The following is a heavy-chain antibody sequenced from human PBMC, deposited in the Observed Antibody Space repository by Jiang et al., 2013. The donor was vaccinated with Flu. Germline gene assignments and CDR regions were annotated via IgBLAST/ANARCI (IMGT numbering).Heavy chain of an antibody. Sequence: SLTCTVSGGSDRRKCLLLGLDSPAPRRGLEWIGSLYYRTPYYNPSLKSRATISEDTAKNQFSLKLSSVTAADTGLYYCARRPRYSSGWHGGFDYWGQGVLVTVSS. D-gene: IGHD6-19*01. V-gene: IGHV4-39*07. CDR1: GGSDRRKCLL. CDR3: ARRPRYSSGWHGGFDY. CDR2: LYYRTP. J-gene: IGHJ4*02.